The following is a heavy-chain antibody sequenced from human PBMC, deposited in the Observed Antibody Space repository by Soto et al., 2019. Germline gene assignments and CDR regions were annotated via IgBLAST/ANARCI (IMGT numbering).Heavy chain of an antibody. CDR1: DGSISSSSYY. J-gene: IGHJ2*01. D-gene: IGHD3-22*01. CDR3: ARHQGFYDSSVNYIRDWYFYL. V-gene: IGHV4-39*01. Sequence: QLQLQESGPGLVKPSETLSLTCTVSDGSISSSSYYWGWLRQPPGKGLEWIATISYTGRTHYNPSLKSRFPISVDTSKSPFSLKLSSVTAADTAVYSCARHQGFYDSSVNYIRDWYFYLWGRGTLFTGSS. CDR2: ISYTGRT.